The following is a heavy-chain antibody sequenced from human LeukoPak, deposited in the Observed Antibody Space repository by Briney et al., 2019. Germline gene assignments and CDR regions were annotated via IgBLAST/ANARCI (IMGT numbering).Heavy chain of an antibody. CDR2: INSGHSV. V-gene: IGHV3-48*03. Sequence: GGPLRLSCVVSGFSFSSYEMNWVRQAPGKGMEWVSYINSGHSVHYADSVKGRFTVSRDNARDSLYLQMNSLRAEDTAVYYCARSLSGYITDSLFEQWGQGTLVTVSS. CDR3: ARSLSGYITDSLFEQ. D-gene: IGHD5-12*01. CDR1: GFSFSSYE. J-gene: IGHJ4*02.